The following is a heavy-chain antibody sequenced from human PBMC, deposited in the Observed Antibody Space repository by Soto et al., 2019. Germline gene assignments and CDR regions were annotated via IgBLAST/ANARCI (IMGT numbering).Heavy chain of an antibody. CDR1: GFTFSSYA. V-gene: IGHV3-23*01. CDR3: AKGLPYDFWSGDPKDPRIGYFDY. CDR2: ISGSGGST. D-gene: IGHD3-3*01. Sequence: GGSLRLSCAASGFTFSSYAMSWVRQAPGKGLEWVSAISGSGGSTYYADSVKGRFTISRDNSKNTLYLQMNSLRAEDTAVYYCAKGLPYDFWSGDPKDPRIGYFDYWGQGTLVTVSS. J-gene: IGHJ4*02.